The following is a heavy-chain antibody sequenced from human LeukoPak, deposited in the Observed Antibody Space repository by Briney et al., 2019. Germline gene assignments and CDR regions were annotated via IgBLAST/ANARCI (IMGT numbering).Heavy chain of an antibody. CDR3: SSTTVTTYGMAV. CDR1: GFTVSSNY. D-gene: IGHD4-17*01. Sequence: GGSLRLSCAASGFTVSSNYMSWVRQAPGKGLEWVAVIYSGGSTYYPDSVEGRFTISRGNSKNTLYLQMNGLRAEDTAVYYCSSTTVTTYGMAVWGQGTTVTASS. V-gene: IGHV3-53*01. CDR2: IYSGGST. J-gene: IGHJ6*01.